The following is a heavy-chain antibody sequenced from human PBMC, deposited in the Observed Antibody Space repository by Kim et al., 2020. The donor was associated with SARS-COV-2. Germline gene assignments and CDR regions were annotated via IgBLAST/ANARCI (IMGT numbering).Heavy chain of an antibody. D-gene: IGHD2-2*01. CDR3: ARGYQYMVV. Sequence: GGSLRLSCAGSGFTFSAYAMSWVRQAPGKGLEWVSTISGGSTFYADSVKGRFTISRDNSKNTLYLQMNSLRAEDMDVYYCARGYQYMVVWGKGTTVTVSS. CDR1: GFTFSAYA. CDR2: ISGGST. J-gene: IGHJ6*03. V-gene: IGHV3-23*01.